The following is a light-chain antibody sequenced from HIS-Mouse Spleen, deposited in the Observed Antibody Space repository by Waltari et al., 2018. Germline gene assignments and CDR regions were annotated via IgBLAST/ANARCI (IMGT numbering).Light chain of an antibody. V-gene: IGLV1-47*01. CDR3: AAWDDSLSGVV. J-gene: IGLJ2*01. CDR1: SSNIGSNY. CDR2: RNN. Sequence: QSVLTQPPSASGTPGQRVTISCSGSSSNIGSNYVYWYQQLPGTAPKLLIYRNNPRPSGVPERFSGSKSGTSASLAISGLRSEDEADYYCAAWDDSLSGVVFGGGTKLTVL.